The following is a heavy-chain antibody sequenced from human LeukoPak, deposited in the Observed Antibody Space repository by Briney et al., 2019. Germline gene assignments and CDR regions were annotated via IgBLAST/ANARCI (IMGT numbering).Heavy chain of an antibody. CDR2: IYYSGST. D-gene: IGHD3-10*02. Sequence: PSETLSLTCSVSGGSISSSSYYWGWIRQPPGEGLEGIGSIYYSGSTNNNPSLKSRVTISVDTSKNQFSLKLSSVTAADTAVYYCARRRTMFGYFAGEFDYWGQGTLVTVSS. CDR3: ARRRTMFGYFAGEFDY. V-gene: IGHV4-39*01. J-gene: IGHJ4*02. CDR1: GGSISSSSYY.